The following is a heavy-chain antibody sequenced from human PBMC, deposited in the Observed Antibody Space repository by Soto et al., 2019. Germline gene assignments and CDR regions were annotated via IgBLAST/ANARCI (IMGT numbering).Heavy chain of an antibody. CDR2: ISGYNGHI. Sequence: QVQLVQSGAEVKKPGASVNISCKACGYSFTGYGISWVRQAPGQGLEWMGWISGYNGHIDYAQKFQGRVSMTTDTSTNTAYMEMRSLRSDDTAKYYCARVLQWSTPDYWGQGSLVTVSS. CDR3: ARVLQWSTPDY. CDR1: GYSFTGYG. D-gene: IGHD6-19*01. J-gene: IGHJ4*02. V-gene: IGHV1-18*01.